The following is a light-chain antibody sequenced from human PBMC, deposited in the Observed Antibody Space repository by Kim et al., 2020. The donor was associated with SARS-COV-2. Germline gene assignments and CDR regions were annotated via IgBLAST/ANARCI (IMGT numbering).Light chain of an antibody. CDR1: KVGDKY. CDR2: QDS. J-gene: IGLJ3*02. V-gene: IGLV3-1*01. Sequence: PGQTASITCSGDKVGDKYACWYQQKPGQSPVLVIYQDSKRPSGIPERFSGSNSGNTATLTISGTQAMDEADYYCQAWDSSTGNWVFGGGTQLTVL. CDR3: QAWDSSTGNWV.